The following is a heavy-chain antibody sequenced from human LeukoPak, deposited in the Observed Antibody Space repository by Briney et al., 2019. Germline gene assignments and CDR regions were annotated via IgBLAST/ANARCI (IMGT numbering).Heavy chain of an antibody. CDR3: ARDLLSTAGYFDY. D-gene: IGHD6-19*01. V-gene: IGHV4-39*02. J-gene: IGHJ4*02. CDR2: IYYRGTT. CDR1: GGSISSNSYY. Sequence: SETLSLTCTVSGGSISSNSYYWGWIRQPPGKGLEWIGSIYYRGTTCYSPSLKSRVTISIDTSKNQFSLKLNSVTAPDTAVYYCARDLLSTAGYFDYWGQGTLVTVSS.